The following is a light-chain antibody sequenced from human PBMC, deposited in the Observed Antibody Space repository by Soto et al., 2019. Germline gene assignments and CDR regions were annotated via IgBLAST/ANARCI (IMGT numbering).Light chain of an antibody. CDR1: QSISDW. CDR2: KTS. J-gene: IGKJ1*01. CDR3: QQYNSYPWT. V-gene: IGKV1-5*03. Sequence: DIQMTQCPSTLSASVGDRVTITCRASQSISDWLAWYQQKPGTAPNLLIYKTSSLESGVPSRFSGSGFGTEFTLTISSLQPDDVATYYCQQYNSYPWTFGQGTKVEIK.